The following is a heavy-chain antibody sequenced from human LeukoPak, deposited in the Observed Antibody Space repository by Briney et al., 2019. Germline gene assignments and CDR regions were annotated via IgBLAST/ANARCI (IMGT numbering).Heavy chain of an antibody. V-gene: IGHV4-38-2*02. CDR2: IYHSGST. D-gene: IGHD4-11*01. CDR1: GYSISSGYY. Sequence: KASETLSLTCTVSGYSISSGYYWGWIRQPPGKGLEWIGSIYHSGSTYYNPSLKSRVTISVDKSKNQLSLKLSSVTAADTAVYYCASTVTYRKAEYYFDYWGQGTLVTVSS. CDR3: ASTVTYRKAEYYFDY. J-gene: IGHJ4*02.